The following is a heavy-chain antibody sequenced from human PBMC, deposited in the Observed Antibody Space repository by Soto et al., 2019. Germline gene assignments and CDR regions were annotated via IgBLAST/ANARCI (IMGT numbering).Heavy chain of an antibody. V-gene: IGHV4-31*03. CDR2: IYYSGST. J-gene: IGHJ5*02. D-gene: IGHD3-3*01. CDR3: ARWWSGSRQGFDP. Sequence: QVQLQESGPGLVKPSQTLSLTCTVSGGSISSGDYYWSWIRQHPGKGLEWIGYIYYSGSTYYTPSLKSRVTISVDTSKNQSSLKLSSVTAADTAVYYCARWWSGSRQGFDPWGQGTLVTVSS. CDR1: GGSISSGDYY.